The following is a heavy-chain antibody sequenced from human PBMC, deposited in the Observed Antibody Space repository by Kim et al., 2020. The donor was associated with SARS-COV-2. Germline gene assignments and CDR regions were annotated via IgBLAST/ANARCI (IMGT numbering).Heavy chain of an antibody. Sequence: GGSLRLSCAASGFTFINYWMHWVRQAPGKGLVWVSRVDNDGSGTSYASSVKGRFTVSRDNTKNMLYLQMNSLRSEDTAVYYCARDCGYGLDVWGQGTTVTVSS. CDR3: ARDCGYGLDV. J-gene: IGHJ6*02. CDR1: GFTFINYW. D-gene: IGHD2-21*01. V-gene: IGHV3-74*01. CDR2: VDNDGSGT.